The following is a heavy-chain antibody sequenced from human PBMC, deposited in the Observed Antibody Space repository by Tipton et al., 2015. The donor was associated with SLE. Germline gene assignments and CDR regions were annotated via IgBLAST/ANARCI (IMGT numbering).Heavy chain of an antibody. CDR2: IKQDGSEK. CDR1: GFTFSSYW. D-gene: IGHD1-1*01. Sequence: SLRLSCAASGFTFSSYWMSWVRQAPGKGLEWVANIKQDGSEKYYVDSVKGRFTISRDNAKNSLYLQMISLRAEDTAVYYCARRTSYYYYGMDVWGKGTTVTVSS. V-gene: IGHV3-7*05. J-gene: IGHJ6*04. CDR3: ARRTSYYYYGMDV.